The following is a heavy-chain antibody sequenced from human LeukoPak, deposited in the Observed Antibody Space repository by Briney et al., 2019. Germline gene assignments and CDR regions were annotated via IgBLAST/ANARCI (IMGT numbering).Heavy chain of an antibody. J-gene: IGHJ3*02. CDR1: GFTFNNYA. V-gene: IGHV3-30*02. Sequence: GGSLRLSCTASGFTFNNYAMTWVRQAPGKGLEWVSFIRYDGSDKYYADSVRGRFTISRDNSKNTLYLQMNSLRAEDTAVYYCAKDWTGTADAFDIWGQGTMVTVSS. CDR3: AKDWTGTADAFDI. CDR2: IRYDGSDK. D-gene: IGHD1-7*01.